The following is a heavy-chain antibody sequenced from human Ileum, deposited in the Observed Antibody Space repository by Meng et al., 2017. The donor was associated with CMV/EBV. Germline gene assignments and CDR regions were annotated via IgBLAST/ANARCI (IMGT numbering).Heavy chain of an antibody. CDR3: VRGCSGGRCDSAF. CDR2: TSYDGNRK. D-gene: IGHD2-15*01. CDR1: GFSFSNYA. J-gene: IGHJ4*02. Sequence: GPMVGSGGGVVQPGRSLRLSCAASGFSFSNYAMHWVRQAPGKGLDWVAVTSYDGNRKDYADSVKGRFIISRDNSKNTLYLQMNNLKLEDTAVYFCVRGCSGGRCDSAFWGQGNLVTVSS. V-gene: IGHV3-30-3*01.